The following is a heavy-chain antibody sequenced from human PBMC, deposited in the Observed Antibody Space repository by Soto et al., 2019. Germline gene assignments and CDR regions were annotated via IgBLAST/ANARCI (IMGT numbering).Heavy chain of an antibody. CDR2: IDAANGNT. Sequence: ASVKVSFKASGYPFTRHAIHWVRQAPGQSLEWIGKIDAANGNTKYSQKFQGRVTMTRDTSTSTVYMELSSLRSEDTAVYYCAGGSGGSPREYYYYYGMDVWGQGTTVTVSS. D-gene: IGHD2-15*01. CDR1: GYPFTRHA. J-gene: IGHJ6*02. CDR3: AGGSGGSPREYYYYYGMDV. V-gene: IGHV1-3*01.